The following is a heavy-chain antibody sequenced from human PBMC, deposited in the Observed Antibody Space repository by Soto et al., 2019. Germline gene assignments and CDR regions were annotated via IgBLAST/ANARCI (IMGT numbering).Heavy chain of an antibody. CDR1: GFRFSDHR. V-gene: IGHV3-48*02. Sequence: EVQLVESGGGSVHPGGSVRLACAASGFRFSDHRMNWVRQAPGKGLEWVSYITSSGDSIYYADSVKGRFTVSRDNAKNSLFLQMNGLRDEDTAVYYCARLPKGSTVTSWGQGTLVTVSS. J-gene: IGHJ4*02. CDR3: ARLPKGSTVTS. D-gene: IGHD4-17*01. CDR2: ITSSGDSI.